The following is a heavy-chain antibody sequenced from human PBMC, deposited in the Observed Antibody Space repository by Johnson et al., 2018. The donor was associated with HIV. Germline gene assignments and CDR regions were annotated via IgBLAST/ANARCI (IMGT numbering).Heavy chain of an antibody. Sequence: QVQLVESGGGLVKPGGSLRLSCAASGFTFSDYYMSSIRQAPGKGLEWVSYISSSGSTIDYADSVKGRFTISRDNATNSLYLQMNSLRAEDTAVYYCARRPITIFGVAFGAFDIWGQGTMVTVSS. CDR1: GFTFSDYY. J-gene: IGHJ3*02. CDR2: ISSSGSTI. V-gene: IGHV3-11*04. CDR3: ARRPITIFGVAFGAFDI. D-gene: IGHD3-3*01.